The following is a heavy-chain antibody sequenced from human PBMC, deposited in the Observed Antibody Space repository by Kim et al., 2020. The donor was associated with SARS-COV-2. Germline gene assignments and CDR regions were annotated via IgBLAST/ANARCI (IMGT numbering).Heavy chain of an antibody. D-gene: IGHD3-10*01. CDR1: GFTFSSYS. CDR3: ARGEEGDSGFYYYYGMDV. J-gene: IGHJ6*02. Sequence: GGSLRLSCAASGFTFSSYSMNWVRQAPGKGLEWVSSISSSSSYIYYADSVKGRFTISRDNAKNSLYLQMNSLRAEDTAVYYCARGEEGDSGFYYYYGMDVWGQGTTVTVSS. V-gene: IGHV3-21*01. CDR2: ISSSSSYI.